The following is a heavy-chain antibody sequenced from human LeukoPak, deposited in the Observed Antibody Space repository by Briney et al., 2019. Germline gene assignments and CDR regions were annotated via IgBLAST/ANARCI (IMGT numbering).Heavy chain of an antibody. CDR3: ARVRITIFGVPAEGAFDI. J-gene: IGHJ3*02. CDR1: GFTFSSYA. V-gene: IGHV3-30-3*01. D-gene: IGHD3-3*01. CDR2: ISYDGSNK. Sequence: GGSLRLSCAASGFTFSSYAMHWVRQAPGKGLEWVAVISYDGSNKYYADSVKGRFTISRDNSKNTLYLQMNSLRAEDTAVYYCARVRITIFGVPAEGAFDIWGQGTMVTVSS.